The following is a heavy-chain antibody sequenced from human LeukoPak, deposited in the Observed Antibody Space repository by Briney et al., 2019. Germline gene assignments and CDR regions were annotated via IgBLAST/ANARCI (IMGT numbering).Heavy chain of an antibody. J-gene: IGHJ4*02. V-gene: IGHV3-64D*09. CDR1: GFAFSAFD. Sequence: GGSLRLSCSASGFAFSAFDMHWVRQAPGKGLEYLSAISGDGRTIYYADSVRGRSTISRDNAKNTLYLQMSSLRVEDTALYYCVKIARDWGQGTLVTVSS. CDR3: VKIARD. CDR2: ISGDGRTI.